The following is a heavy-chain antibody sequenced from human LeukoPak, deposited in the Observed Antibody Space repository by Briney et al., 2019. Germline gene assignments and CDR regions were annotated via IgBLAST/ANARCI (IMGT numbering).Heavy chain of an antibody. J-gene: IGHJ4*02. Sequence: GGSLRLSCSASGFPFSSYAMHWVRRAPGKGLEYVSAISSNGDSTYYADSVKGRFTISRDNSKNTLYLQMSSLRVEDTAVYYCVYGVSGSYSEYWGQGTLVTVSS. V-gene: IGHV3-64D*06. D-gene: IGHD1-26*01. CDR2: ISSNGDST. CDR1: GFPFSSYA. CDR3: VYGVSGSYSEY.